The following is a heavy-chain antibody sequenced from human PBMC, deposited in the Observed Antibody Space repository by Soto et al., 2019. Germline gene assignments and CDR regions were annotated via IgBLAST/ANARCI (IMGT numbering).Heavy chain of an antibody. J-gene: IGHJ4*02. CDR3: AKDRMEWLLYLFDY. V-gene: IGHV3-30*18. CDR1: GFTFSSYG. CDR2: ISYDGSNK. D-gene: IGHD3-3*01. Sequence: GGSLRLSCAASGFTFSSYGMHWVRQAPGKGLEWVAVISYDGSNKYYADSVKGRFTISRDNSKNTLYLQMNSLRAEDTAVYYCAKDRMEWLLYLFDYWGQGTLVTVSS.